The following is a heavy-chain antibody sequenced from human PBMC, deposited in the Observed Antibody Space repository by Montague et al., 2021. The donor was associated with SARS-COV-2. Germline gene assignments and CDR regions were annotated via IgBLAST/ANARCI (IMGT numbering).Heavy chain of an antibody. Sequence: PALVKPTQTLTLTCTFSGFSLSTSGMCVSWIRQPPGKALEWLALIDWXDDKYYSTSLKTRLTISKDTSKNQVVLTMTNMDPVDTATYYCARIPAVTTGLNSYYNGGMDAWGQGTTVTVSS. CDR1: GFSLSTSGMC. J-gene: IGHJ6*02. V-gene: IGHV2-70*01. CDR3: ARIPAVTTGLNSYYNGGMDA. CDR2: IDWXDDK. D-gene: IGHD4-17*01.